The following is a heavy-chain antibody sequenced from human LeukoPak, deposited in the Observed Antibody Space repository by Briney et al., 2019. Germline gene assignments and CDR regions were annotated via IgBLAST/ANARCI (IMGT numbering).Heavy chain of an antibody. CDR1: GYTFTSYD. CDR3: ARGGPGYCSGGSCYDY. J-gene: IGHJ4*02. D-gene: IGHD2-15*01. Sequence: ASVKVSCKASGYTFTSYDINWVRQATGQGLEWMGWMNPNSGNTGYAQKFQGRVTMTRNTSISTAYMELSSLRSEDTAVYYCARGGPGYCSGGSCYDYWGQGTLVTVSS. CDR2: MNPNSGNT. V-gene: IGHV1-8*01.